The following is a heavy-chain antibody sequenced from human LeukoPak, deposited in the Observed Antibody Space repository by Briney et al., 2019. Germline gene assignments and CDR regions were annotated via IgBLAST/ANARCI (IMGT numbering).Heavy chain of an antibody. J-gene: IGHJ3*01. V-gene: IGHV3-13*01. CDR1: GFTLSGYD. CDR2: LGTAGDS. Sequence: GGPLRLSGAVSGFTLSGYDITWVRQASGKGLDWVAILGTAGDSYYADSVRGRFSTSREEAENSVYLQMHSLRAGDTAVYYCVRGSRRVQLPRSYDFDVWGQGTVVTVSS. D-gene: IGHD3-9*01. CDR3: VRGSRRVQLPRSYDFDV.